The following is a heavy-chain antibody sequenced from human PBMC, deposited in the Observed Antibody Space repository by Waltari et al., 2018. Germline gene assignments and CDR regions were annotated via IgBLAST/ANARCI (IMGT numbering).Heavy chain of an antibody. CDR3: ATYIGASVGTAAFDV. CDR1: GVSITSNIHY. D-gene: IGHD5-12*01. CDR2: VSYSGTT. Sequence: QLQLQESGPRLVRPSETLSLICRVSGVSITSNIHYWSWIRQSPGQGLDWIGTVSYSGTTYISPSLKSRVSVSRDTSKNQVSLILGSVTAADMAVYYCATYIGASVGTAAFDVWGQGTMVTVSS. V-gene: IGHV4-39*01. J-gene: IGHJ3*01.